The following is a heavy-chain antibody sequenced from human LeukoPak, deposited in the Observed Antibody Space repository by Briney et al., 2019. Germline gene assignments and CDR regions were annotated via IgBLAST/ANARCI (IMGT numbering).Heavy chain of an antibody. V-gene: IGHV3-20*04. D-gene: IGHD6-13*01. CDR2: TDWKGGST. CDR1: GFTFSDYY. Sequence: GGSLRLSCAASGFTFSDYYMSWIRQAPGKGLEWVSGTDWKGGSTAYGDSVKGRFTISRDNAKNSLYLQMNSLRAEDTALYYSARYSSSWETYYFDNWGQGTLVTVSS. CDR3: ARYSSSWETYYFDN. J-gene: IGHJ4*02.